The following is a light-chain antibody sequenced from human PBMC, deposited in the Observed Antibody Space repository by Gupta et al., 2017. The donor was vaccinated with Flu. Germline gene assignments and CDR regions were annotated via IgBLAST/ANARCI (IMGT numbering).Light chain of an antibody. J-gene: IGKJ2*01. CDR1: QDISSW. CDR2: AAS. Sequence: SPSSVSASVVDRFTITCRASQDISSWLAWYQQTPVKALNLLIYAASSLQSGVPWRCSGSGSGTDFTRTSSSLQPEDFATYYGQQDNSLHTFGPGTRLEIK. V-gene: IGKV1-12*01. CDR3: QQDNSLHT.